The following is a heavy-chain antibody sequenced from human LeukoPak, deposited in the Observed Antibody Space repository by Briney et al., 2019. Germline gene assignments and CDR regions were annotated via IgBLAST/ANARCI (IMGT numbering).Heavy chain of an antibody. V-gene: IGHV3-48*04. J-gene: IGHJ5*02. CDR1: GFTFSSYS. CDR3: ARRLYLNWFDP. Sequence: QPGGSLRLFCAASGFTFSSYSMNWVRQAPGKGLEWVSYISSSSSTIYYADSVKGRFTISRDNAKNSLYLQMNSLRAEDTAVYYCARRLYLNWFDPWGQGTLVTVSS. CDR2: ISSSSSTI. D-gene: IGHD2-8*01.